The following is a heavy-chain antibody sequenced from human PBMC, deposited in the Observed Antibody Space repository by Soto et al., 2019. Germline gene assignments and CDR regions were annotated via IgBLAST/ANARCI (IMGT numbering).Heavy chain of an antibody. CDR1: GYTFTSYY. D-gene: IGHD3-22*01. CDR3: ARERGTYYYDSSGNLDAFDI. V-gene: IGHV1-46*01. CDR2: INPSGGST. Sequence: ASVKVSCKASGYTFTSYYMHWVRQAPGQGLEWMGIINPSGGSTSYAQKFQGRVTMTRDTSTSTVYMELSSLRSEDTAVYYCARERGTYYYDSSGNLDAFDIWGQGTMVT. J-gene: IGHJ3*02.